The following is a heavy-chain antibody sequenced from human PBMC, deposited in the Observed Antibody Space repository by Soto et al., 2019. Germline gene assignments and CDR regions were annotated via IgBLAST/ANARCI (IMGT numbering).Heavy chain of an antibody. D-gene: IGHD3-10*01. J-gene: IGHJ6*02. Sequence: SETLSLTCTVSGGSISSGSYYWSWIRQLPGKGLEWIGYIYYSGSTYYNPSLKSRVTMSVDTSKNQFSLKLNSVTAADTAVYYCATRTDYYYGAGSLGVMYVRAQGTTVTVSS. CDR1: GGSISSGSYY. V-gene: IGHV4-31*03. CDR3: ATRTDYYYGAGSLGVMYV. CDR2: IYYSGST.